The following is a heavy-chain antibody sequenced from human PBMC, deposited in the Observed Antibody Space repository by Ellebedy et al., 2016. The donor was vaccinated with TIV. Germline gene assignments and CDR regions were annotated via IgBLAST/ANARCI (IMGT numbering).Heavy chain of an antibody. V-gene: IGHV4-59*08. J-gene: IGHJ4*02. CDR2: ISYSVST. CDR1: GGSTSSYF. CDR3: ARYYASGWNYFDC. D-gene: IGHD6-19*01. Sequence: MPSETLSLTCSVSGGSTSSYFWSWIRQPPGKGLEWIGHISYSVSTDYNPSLKSRVAISVDTSKNQLSLRLSSVTAADTAVYYCARYYASGWNYFDCWGQGTLVTVSS.